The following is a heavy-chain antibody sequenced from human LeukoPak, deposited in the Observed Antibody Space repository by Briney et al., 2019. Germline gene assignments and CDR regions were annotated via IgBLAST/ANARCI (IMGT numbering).Heavy chain of an antibody. CDR3: ASYFDGIAHDDCFDY. Sequence: PGGSLRLSCAASGFTFSSYWMSWVRQAPGKGLEWVANIKQDGSEKYYLDSVKGRFTISRDNAKSSLYLQLGSLRAEDTAVYYCASYFDGIAHDDCFDYWGQGTLVTVSS. CDR2: IKQDGSEK. V-gene: IGHV3-7*01. J-gene: IGHJ4*02. CDR1: GFTFSSYW. D-gene: IGHD2/OR15-2a*01.